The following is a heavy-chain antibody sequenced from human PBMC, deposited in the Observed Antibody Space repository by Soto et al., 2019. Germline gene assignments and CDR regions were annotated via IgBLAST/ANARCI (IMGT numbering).Heavy chain of an antibody. Sequence: PSETLSLTCTLSRGFVSSGSYYWSWIRQPPGKGLEWIGYFYNSGNTNYNPSLKSRVTISVDTSKNQFSLKLSSVAAADTAVYYCARGKGSSGGYFDYWGQGALVTVSS. J-gene: IGHJ4*02. CDR3: ARGKGSSGGYFDY. CDR1: RGFVSSGSYY. CDR2: FYNSGNT. V-gene: IGHV4-61*01. D-gene: IGHD3-22*01.